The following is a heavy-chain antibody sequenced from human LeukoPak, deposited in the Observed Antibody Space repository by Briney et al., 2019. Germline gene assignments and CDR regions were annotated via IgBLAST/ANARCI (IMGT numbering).Heavy chain of an antibody. CDR2: INPSGGST. V-gene: IGHV1-46*01. CDR1: GYTFTSYY. Sequence: GASVKVSCKASGYTFTSYYMHWVRQAPGQGLEWMGIINPSGGSTSYAQKFQGRVTMTRDMSTSTVYMELSRLRSEDTAVYYCARSFSGDYYYTDVWGKGTTVTVSS. CDR3: ARSFSGDYYYTDV. J-gene: IGHJ6*03. D-gene: IGHD6-25*01.